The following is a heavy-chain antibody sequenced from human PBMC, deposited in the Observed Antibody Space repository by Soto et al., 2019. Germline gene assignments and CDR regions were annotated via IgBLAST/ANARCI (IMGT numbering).Heavy chain of an antibody. CDR2: IMPTVDSA. D-gene: IGHD3-10*01. Sequence: QVQLVQSGAEVKTPGSSVKVSCKASGGTLSDYAISWVRQAPGQGLEGMGGIMPTVDSANYAQNFQGRLTISADASTSTANLELSSLRSDDTAVYYCAVAAVREIMAQESSGMAVWGQGTTVIVSS. J-gene: IGHJ6*02. V-gene: IGHV1-69*01. CDR1: GGTLSDYA. CDR3: AVAAVREIMAQESSGMAV.